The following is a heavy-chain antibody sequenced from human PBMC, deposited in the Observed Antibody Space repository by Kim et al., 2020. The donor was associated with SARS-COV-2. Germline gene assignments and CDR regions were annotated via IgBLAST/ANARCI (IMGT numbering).Heavy chain of an antibody. CDR2: ISYDGSNK. CDR3: ASGFNDIVVVVAAGFDY. D-gene: IGHD2-15*01. V-gene: IGHV3-30-3*01. Sequence: GGSLRLSCAASGFTFSSYAMHWVRQAPGKGLEWVAVISYDGSNKYYADSVKGRFTISRDNSKNTLYLQMNSLRAEDTAVYYCASGFNDIVVVVAAGFDYWGQGTLVTVSS. CDR1: GFTFSSYA. J-gene: IGHJ4*02.